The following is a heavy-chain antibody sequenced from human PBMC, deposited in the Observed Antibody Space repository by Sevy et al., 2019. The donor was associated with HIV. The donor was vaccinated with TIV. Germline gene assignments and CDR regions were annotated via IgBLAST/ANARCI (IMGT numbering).Heavy chain of an antibody. CDR2: VYHTGST. J-gene: IGHJ4*02. Sequence: SETLSLTCAVSGVSVSSDTYYWSWIRQPPGKGLVWIGYVYHTGSTNYSPSFMGRVTISVDTSKNQFSLRLFSVAAADTAVDYCAREPYFFDKRGYYWDYWGQGALVTVSS. V-gene: IGHV4-61*01. D-gene: IGHD3-22*01. CDR1: GVSVSSDTYY. CDR3: AREPYFFDKRGYYWDY.